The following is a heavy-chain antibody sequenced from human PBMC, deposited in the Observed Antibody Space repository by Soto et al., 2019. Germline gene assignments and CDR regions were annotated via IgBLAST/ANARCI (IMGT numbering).Heavy chain of an antibody. CDR2: IRSKAYGGTT. V-gene: IGHV3-49*03. CDR1: GFTFGDYA. D-gene: IGHD3-10*01. Sequence: GGSLRLSCTASGFTFGDYAMSWFRQAPGKGLEWVGFIRSKAYGGTTEYAASVKGRFTISRDDSKSIAYLQMNSLKTEDTAVYYCTREGITMVRTRYYYYGMDVWGQGTTVTVSS. J-gene: IGHJ6*02. CDR3: TREGITMVRTRYYYYGMDV.